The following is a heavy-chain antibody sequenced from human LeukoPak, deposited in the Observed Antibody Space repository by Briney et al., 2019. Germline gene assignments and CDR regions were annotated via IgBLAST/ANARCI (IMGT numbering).Heavy chain of an antibody. CDR2: INHSGST. V-gene: IGHV4-34*01. D-gene: IGHD3-22*01. CDR3: ARMALSYYYDSSGYYFGWFDP. J-gene: IGHJ5*02. CDR1: GGSFRGYY. Sequence: SETLSLTCAVSGGSFRGYYWSWIRQPPGKGLEWLGEINHSGSTNCNPSLNSRVTISVVTSKDQFSLKLCSVTAADTAVYYCARMALSYYYDSSGYYFGWFDPWGQGTLVTVSS.